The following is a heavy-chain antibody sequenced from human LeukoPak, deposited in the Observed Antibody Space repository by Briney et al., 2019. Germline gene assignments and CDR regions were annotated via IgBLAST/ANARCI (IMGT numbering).Heavy chain of an antibody. Sequence: GASVKVSCKVSGYTLTELSMHWVRQAPGKGLEWMGGFDPEDGETIYAQKFQGRVTMTEDTSTDTAYMELSSLRSEDTAVYYCATARLWFGELSRGYYFDYWGQGTLVTVSS. CDR1: GYTLTELS. J-gene: IGHJ4*02. CDR2: FDPEDGET. CDR3: ATARLWFGELSRGYYFDY. D-gene: IGHD3-10*01. V-gene: IGHV1-24*01.